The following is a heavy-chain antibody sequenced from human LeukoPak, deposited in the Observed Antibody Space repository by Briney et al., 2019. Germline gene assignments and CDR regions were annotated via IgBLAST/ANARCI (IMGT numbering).Heavy chain of an antibody. D-gene: IGHD2-2*01. J-gene: IGHJ6*02. CDR2: IIPVFGTA. Sequence: GASVKVSCKASGGTFSSYAISWVRQAPGQGLEWMGGIIPVFGTANYAQKFQGRVTITADESTSTAYMELSSLRSEDTAVYYCARDLVGDYYGMDVWGQGTTVTVSS. CDR3: ARDLVGDYYGMDV. CDR1: GGTFSSYA. V-gene: IGHV1-69*13.